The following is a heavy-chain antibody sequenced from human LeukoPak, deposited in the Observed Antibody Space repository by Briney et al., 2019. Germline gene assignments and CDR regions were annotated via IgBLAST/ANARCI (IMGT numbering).Heavy chain of an antibody. CDR1: EYTFTGYY. CDR3: ARDHRPDIALSTGFSDY. CDR2: INPNTGGT. V-gene: IGHV1-2*02. D-gene: IGHD5-12*01. J-gene: IGHJ4*02. Sequence: GASVKVSCKASEYTFTGYYIHWVRQAPGQGLEWMGWINPNTGGTKYAQKFQGRVTMTRDTSITTAYMELRSLRSDDTAVYYCARDHRPDIALSTGFSDYWGQGTLVTVSS.